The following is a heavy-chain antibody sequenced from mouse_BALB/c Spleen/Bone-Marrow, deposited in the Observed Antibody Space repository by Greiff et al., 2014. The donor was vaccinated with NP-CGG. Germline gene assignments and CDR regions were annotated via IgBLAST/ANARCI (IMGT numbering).Heavy chain of an antibody. Sequence: QVQLQQSGAELVRPGASVKISCKASGYTFTNYWLGWVKQRPGNGLEWIGDIYPGGGYTNYNEKFKGKATLTADTSSSTAYMQLSSLASEDSAVYFGARELRRYFDVWGAGTTVTVSS. CDR3: ARELRRYFDV. D-gene: IGHD2-12*01. CDR1: GYTFTNYW. CDR2: IYPGGGYT. V-gene: IGHV1-63*02. J-gene: IGHJ1*01.